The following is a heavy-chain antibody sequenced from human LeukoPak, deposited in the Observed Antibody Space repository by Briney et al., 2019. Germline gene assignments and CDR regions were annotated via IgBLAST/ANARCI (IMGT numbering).Heavy chain of an antibody. J-gene: IGHJ6*03. Sequence: GGSLRLSCKGSGYSFTSYWIGWVRQMPGKGLEWMGIIYPGDSDTRYSPSFQGQVTISADKSISTAYPQWSSLKASDTAIYYCARHFHHYYMDVWGKGTTVTVSS. CDR1: GYSFTSYW. CDR3: ARHFHHYYMDV. V-gene: IGHV5-51*01. CDR2: IYPGDSDT.